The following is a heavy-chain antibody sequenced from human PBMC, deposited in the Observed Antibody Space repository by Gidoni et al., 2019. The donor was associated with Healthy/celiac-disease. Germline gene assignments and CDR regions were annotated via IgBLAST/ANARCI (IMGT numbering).Heavy chain of an antibody. CDR1: GGSFSGSY. V-gene: IGHV4-34*01. CDR2: INHSGST. Sequence: QVQLQQWGAGLLKPSETLSLTCAVYGGSFSGSYWSWIRQPPGKGLEWIGEINHSGSTNYNPSLKSRVTISVDTSKNQFSLKLSSVTAADTAVYYCARGRVDWDIVVVPAARNFDYWGQGTLVTVSS. D-gene: IGHD2-2*01. CDR3: ARGRVDWDIVVVPAARNFDY. J-gene: IGHJ4*02.